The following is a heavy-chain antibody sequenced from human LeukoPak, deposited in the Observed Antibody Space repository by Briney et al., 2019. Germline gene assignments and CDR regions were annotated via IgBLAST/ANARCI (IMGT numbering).Heavy chain of an antibody. CDR2: INPNSCGT. CDR3: ARVSGARLGTTGTTSGRRFDY. V-gene: IGHV1-2*02. D-gene: IGHD1-1*01. CDR1: GYTFTGYY. Sequence: ASVKVSCKASGYTFTGYYMHWVRQAPGQGLEWMGWINPNSCGTNYAQTFQGRVTMTRDTSISTAYMELSRLRSDDTAVYYCARVSGARLGTTGTTSGRRFDYWGQGTLVTVSS. J-gene: IGHJ4*02.